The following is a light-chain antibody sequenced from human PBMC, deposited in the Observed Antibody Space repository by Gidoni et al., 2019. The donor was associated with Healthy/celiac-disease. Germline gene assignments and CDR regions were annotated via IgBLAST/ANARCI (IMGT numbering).Light chain of an antibody. CDR2: GAS. J-gene: IGKJ2*01. V-gene: IGKV3-20*01. CDR1: QSVSSSY. Sequence: EIVLTQSPGTLSLSPGERATLSCRASQSVSSSYLAWYQQKPGQAPRLLIYGASSRATGSPDRFSGSGSGTDFTLTISRLEPEDFAVYYCQQYGSSPPYTCGQGTKLEIK. CDR3: QQYGSSPPYT.